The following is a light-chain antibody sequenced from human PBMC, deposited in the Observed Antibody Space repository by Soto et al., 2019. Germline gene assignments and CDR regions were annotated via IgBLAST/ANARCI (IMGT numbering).Light chain of an antibody. Sequence: DIPMTQSPSSLSASVGDRVTITCRASQSISSYLNWYQQKPGKAPKLLIYAASSLQSGVPSRFSGSGSGTDFTLTISSLQPEDFATYYCQQSYSNRITFGPGTKVDIK. CDR1: QSISSY. CDR3: QQSYSNRIT. V-gene: IGKV1-39*01. CDR2: AAS. J-gene: IGKJ3*01.